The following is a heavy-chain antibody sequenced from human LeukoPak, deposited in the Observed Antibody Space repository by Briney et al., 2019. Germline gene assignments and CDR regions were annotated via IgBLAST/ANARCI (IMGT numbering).Heavy chain of an antibody. CDR3: ARDTGTTPYFDY. V-gene: IGHV4-4*07. J-gene: IGHJ4*02. CDR2: IYTTGSA. Sequence: SETLSLTCTVSGGSISSYYWSWIRKPAGKGLEWIGRIYTTGSASHNPSLKSRVTMSVDTSKSQVSLKLSSVTAADTAVYYCARDTGTTPYFDYWGQGSLVTVSS. CDR1: GGSISSYY. D-gene: IGHD1-1*01.